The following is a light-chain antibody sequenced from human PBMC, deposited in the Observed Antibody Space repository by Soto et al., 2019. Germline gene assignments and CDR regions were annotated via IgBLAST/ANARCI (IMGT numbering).Light chain of an antibody. Sequence: DIQMTQSPSTLSASVGDRVTITCRASQSISSWLAWYQQKPGKAPKLLIYKASILESGVPSRFSGSGSGTEFTLTISSLQPDDFATSYCQQYNSYWTFGQGTKVVIK. V-gene: IGKV1-5*03. J-gene: IGKJ1*01. CDR2: KAS. CDR1: QSISSW. CDR3: QQYNSYWT.